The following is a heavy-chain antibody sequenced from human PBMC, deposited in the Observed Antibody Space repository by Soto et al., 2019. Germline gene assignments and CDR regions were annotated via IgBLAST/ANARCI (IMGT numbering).Heavy chain of an antibody. CDR2: IIPVFGTT. CDR1: GGLFSSFA. Sequence: SVKVSCKDSGGLFSSFAISWVRQAPGQGLEWMGGIIPVFGTTNYTQKFQGRVTITADESTNTAYMELSSLTSDDTAMYYCARGGGPYVWFNEFWGQGTQVTVSS. CDR3: ARGGGPYVWFNEF. J-gene: IGHJ4*02. V-gene: IGHV1-69*13. D-gene: IGHD3-16*01.